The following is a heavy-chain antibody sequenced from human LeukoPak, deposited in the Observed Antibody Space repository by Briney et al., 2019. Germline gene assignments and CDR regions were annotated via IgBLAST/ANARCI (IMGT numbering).Heavy chain of an antibody. CDR3: AKGATAVVVVAATFDY. V-gene: IGHV3-23*01. Sequence: GGSLRLSCAASGFTFSSYAMSWVRQAPGKGLEWVSAISGSGGSTYYADSVKGRFTIPRDNSKSTLYLQMNSLRAEDTAVYYCAKGATAVVVVAATFDYWGQGTLVTVSS. J-gene: IGHJ4*02. CDR2: ISGSGGST. D-gene: IGHD2-15*01. CDR1: GFTFSSYA.